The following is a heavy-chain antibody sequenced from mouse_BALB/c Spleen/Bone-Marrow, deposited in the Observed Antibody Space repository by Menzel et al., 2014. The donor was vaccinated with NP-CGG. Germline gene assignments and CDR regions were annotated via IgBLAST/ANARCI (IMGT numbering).Heavy chain of an antibody. D-gene: IGHD2-1*01. CDR3: ARVYYYAMDY. J-gene: IGHJ4*01. CDR2: IWGDGST. V-gene: IGHV2-6-7*01. Sequence: QVQLKHSGPGLVAPLQSLSITCTVSGFSLTGYGLNWVRQPPGKGLEWLGMIWGDGSTDYNSALKSRLSISKDNSKSQVFLKMNSLQTDDTARYYCARVYYYAMDYWGQGTSVTVSS. CDR1: GFSLTGYG.